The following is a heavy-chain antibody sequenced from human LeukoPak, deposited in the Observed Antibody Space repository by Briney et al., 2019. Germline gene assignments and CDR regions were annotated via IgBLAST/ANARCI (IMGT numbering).Heavy chain of an antibody. J-gene: IGHJ4*02. CDR2: ISYDGTYK. Sequence: GRSLRLSCAASGFTFTSYGMHWVRQAPGKGLEWGAVISYDGTYKYYAGSVKGRFTISRDDSKNTLYLQMNSLRAEDTAVYYCAKDRDSSWYSGCFGYWGQGTLVTVSS. CDR3: AKDRDSSWYSGCFGY. CDR1: GFTFTSYG. V-gene: IGHV3-30*18. D-gene: IGHD6-13*01.